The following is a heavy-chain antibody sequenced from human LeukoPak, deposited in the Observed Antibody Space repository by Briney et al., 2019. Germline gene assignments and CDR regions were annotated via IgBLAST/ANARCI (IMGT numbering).Heavy chain of an antibody. J-gene: IGHJ4*02. CDR3: ARATTVTTYLDY. Sequence: GGSLRLSCAASGFTFSSYNMNWVRQTPGQGLEWVSSITSGSSHIYYADSVKDRFTISRDNAKNTLYLQMNSLRAEDTAVYYCARATTVTTYLDYWGQGTLVTVSS. CDR1: GFTFSSYN. V-gene: IGHV3-21*01. D-gene: IGHD4-17*01. CDR2: ITSGSSHI.